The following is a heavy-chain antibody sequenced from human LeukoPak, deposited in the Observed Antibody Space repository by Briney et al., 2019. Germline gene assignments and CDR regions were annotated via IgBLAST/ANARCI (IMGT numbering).Heavy chain of an antibody. CDR2: IHYSGST. CDR1: GDSISSSSYY. Sequence: PSETLSLTCTVSGDSISSSSYYWGWIRQPPGKWLEWIGTIHYSGSTYYNPSLKSRVTISVDTSKNQFSLKLSSVTAADTAVYYCARRSSGWPFDSWGQGTLVTVSS. V-gene: IGHV4-39*01. D-gene: IGHD6-19*01. J-gene: IGHJ4*02. CDR3: ARRSSGWPFDS.